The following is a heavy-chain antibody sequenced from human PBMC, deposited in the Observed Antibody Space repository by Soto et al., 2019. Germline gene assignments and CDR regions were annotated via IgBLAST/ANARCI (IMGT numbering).Heavy chain of an antibody. CDR2: IIPIFGTA. Sequence: GASVKVSCKASGGTFSSYAISWVRQAPGQGLEWMGGIIPIFGTANYAQKFQGRVTITADESTSTAYMELSSLRSEDTAVYYCARDLRSGYPYYFDYWGQGTLVTVSS. J-gene: IGHJ4*02. V-gene: IGHV1-69*13. CDR3: ARDLRSGYPYYFDY. D-gene: IGHD3-3*01. CDR1: GGTFSSYA.